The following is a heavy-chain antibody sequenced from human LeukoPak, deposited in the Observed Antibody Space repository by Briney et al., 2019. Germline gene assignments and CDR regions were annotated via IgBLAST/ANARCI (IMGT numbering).Heavy chain of an antibody. CDR1: GGSISSYY. J-gene: IGHJ5*01. CDR2: IYYTGST. V-gene: IGHV4-59*08. CDR3: ARPGGYNWFDS. D-gene: IGHD5-12*01. Sequence: PSETLSLTCTVSGGSISSYYWSWIRQPPGKGLEWIGYIYYTGSTNYNPSLKSRVTISVDTSKNQFSLKLCSVTAADTAVYYCARPGGYNWFDSWGQGTLVTVSS.